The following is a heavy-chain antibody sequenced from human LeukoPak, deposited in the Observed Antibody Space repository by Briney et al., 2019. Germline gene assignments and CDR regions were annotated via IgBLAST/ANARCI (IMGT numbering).Heavy chain of an antibody. V-gene: IGHV3-11*01. CDR2: ISNTGSAM. CDR1: GFTFSDYY. CDR3: ASDSSGYFGP. Sequence: GGSLRLSCAASGFTFSDYYMNWIRQAPGRGLEWLSYISNTGSAMYYAGSVKGRFTVSRDNAKNSLYLQMNSLTAEDTAIYYCASDSSGYFGPWGQGTLVTVSS. D-gene: IGHD3-22*01. J-gene: IGHJ5*02.